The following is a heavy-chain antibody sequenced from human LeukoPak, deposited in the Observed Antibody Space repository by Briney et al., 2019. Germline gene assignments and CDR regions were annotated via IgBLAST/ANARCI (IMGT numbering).Heavy chain of an antibody. CDR3: AKGLEPGAFDI. CDR2: ISGGGHST. CDR1: GFTFSSYD. Sequence: GGSLRLSCAASGFTFSSYDMHWVRQAPGKGLEWVSAISGGGHSTYYADSVKGRFTISRDNSKNTLYLQMNSLRAEDTAVYFCAKGLEPGAFDIWGQGTRVTVSS. D-gene: IGHD1-1*01. J-gene: IGHJ3*02. V-gene: IGHV3-23*01.